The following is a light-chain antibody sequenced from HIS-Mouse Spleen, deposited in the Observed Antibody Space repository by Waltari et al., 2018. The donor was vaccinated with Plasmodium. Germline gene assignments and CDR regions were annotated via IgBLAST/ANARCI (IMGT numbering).Light chain of an antibody. CDR2: DDS. CDR1: HIGSKS. V-gene: IGLV3-21*02. CDR3: QVWDSSSDHRV. Sequence: SYVLTQPPSVSVAPGQTARITCGGNHIGSKSVHWYQQKPGQAPVLVVYDDSYRPSGIPERFSGSNSGNTATLTISRVEAGDEADYYCQVWDSSSDHRVFGGGTKLTVL. J-gene: IGLJ3*02.